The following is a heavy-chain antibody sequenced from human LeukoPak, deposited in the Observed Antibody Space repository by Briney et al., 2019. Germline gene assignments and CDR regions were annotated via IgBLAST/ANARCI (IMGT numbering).Heavy chain of an antibody. J-gene: IGHJ3*02. CDR1: GFTFSSYC. D-gene: IGHD1-1*01. V-gene: IGHV3-7*01. CDR2: IKQDGSEK. Sequence: GGSLRLSCAASGFTFSSYCMSWVRQAPGKGLEWVANIKQDGSEKYYVDSVKGRFTISRDNAKNSLYLQMNSLRAEDTAVYYCARSPRYNWNDVSAFDIWGQGTMVTVSS. CDR3: ARSPRYNWNDVSAFDI.